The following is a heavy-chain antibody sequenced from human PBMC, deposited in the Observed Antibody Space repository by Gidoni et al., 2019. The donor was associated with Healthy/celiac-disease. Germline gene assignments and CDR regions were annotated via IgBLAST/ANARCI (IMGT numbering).Heavy chain of an antibody. J-gene: IGHJ6*03. V-gene: IGHV5-51*01. CDR3: ARMLSWGDEYSSSSGPLGYYYYYMDV. CDR1: GYRFASYW. Sequence: ELQLVQSGAESKKPGECLKISCKGSGYRFASYWPGWVRQLPGKGLDWMGIIYPGDSDTRYSPSFQGQVTISADKSISTAYLQWSSLKASDTAMYYCARMLSWGDEYSSSSGPLGYYYYYMDVWGKGTTVTVSS. D-gene: IGHD6-6*01. CDR2: IYPGDSDT.